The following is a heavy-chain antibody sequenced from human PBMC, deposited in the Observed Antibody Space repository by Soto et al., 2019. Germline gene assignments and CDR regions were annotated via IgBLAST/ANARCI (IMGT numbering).Heavy chain of an antibody. CDR1: GFTLSDHY. V-gene: IGHV3-72*01. Sequence: EVQLVESGGGFVQPGGSLRLSCSVSGFTLSDHYIDWVRQAPGKGLEWVGRSRNQANGYSTIYAASVKGRFTTSRDDSNNLVYLQMERLRTEATAVYYCVRDTYFSDSSSYTRCLDFWGQGVLVSVSS. CDR2: SRNQANGYST. D-gene: IGHD3-22*01. CDR3: VRDTYFSDSSSYTRCLDF. J-gene: IGHJ4*02.